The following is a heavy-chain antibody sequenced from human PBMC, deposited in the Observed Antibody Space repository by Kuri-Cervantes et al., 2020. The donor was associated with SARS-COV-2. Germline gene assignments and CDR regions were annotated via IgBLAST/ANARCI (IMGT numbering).Heavy chain of an antibody. CDR2: IYSGGST. J-gene: IGHJ4*02. D-gene: IGHD3-22*01. CDR3: ARMKQDYYDSSGYPDY. V-gene: IGHV3-66*01. Sequence: ETLSLTCAASGFTVSSNYMSWVRQAPGKGLEWVSVIYSGGSTYYADSVKGRFTISRDNAKNSLYLQMNSLRAEDTAVYYCARMKQDYYDSSGYPDYWGQGTLVTVSS. CDR1: GFTVSSNY.